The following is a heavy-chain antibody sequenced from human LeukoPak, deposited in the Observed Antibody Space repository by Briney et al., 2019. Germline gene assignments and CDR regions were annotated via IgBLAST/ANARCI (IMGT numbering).Heavy chain of an antibody. CDR3: ARGGGPGTYHQLRYNWFDP. CDR2: ITTISHYI. D-gene: IGHD3-10*01. J-gene: IGHJ5*02. Sequence: GGSLRLSCAASGFTLSDYHMNWVRQAPGKGLEWLSSITTISHYIYYAGAVRGRFTISRDNAKNSLYLQMNRLRGEDTAVYYCARGGGPGTYHQLRYNWFDPWGQGTLVTVSS. CDR1: GFTLSDYH. V-gene: IGHV3-21*01.